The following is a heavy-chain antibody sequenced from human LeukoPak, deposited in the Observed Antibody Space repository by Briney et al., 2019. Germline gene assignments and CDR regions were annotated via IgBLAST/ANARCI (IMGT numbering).Heavy chain of an antibody. Sequence: SETLSLTCTVSGGSISSSSYYRGWIRQPPGKGLEWIGTIYYSGSTYYNPSLKSRDAISIDTSKNQFSLKVSSVTAADTAVYFCARGSIAVAVLDYWGQGTLVTVSS. D-gene: IGHD6-19*01. V-gene: IGHV4-39*07. J-gene: IGHJ4*02. CDR2: IYYSGST. CDR1: GGSISSSSYY. CDR3: ARGSIAVAVLDY.